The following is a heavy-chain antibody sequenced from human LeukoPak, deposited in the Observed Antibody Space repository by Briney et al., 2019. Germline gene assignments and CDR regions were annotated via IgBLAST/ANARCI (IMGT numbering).Heavy chain of an antibody. CDR2: INHSGST. Sequence: PSETLSLTCAVYGGSFSGYYWSWIRQPPGKGLEWIGEINHSGSTNYNPSLKSRVTISVDTSKNQFSLKLSSVTAADTAVYYCARGPITEYDFWSGYWDYWGQGTLVTVSS. V-gene: IGHV4-34*01. CDR1: GGSFSGYY. D-gene: IGHD3-3*01. CDR3: ARGPITEYDFWSGYWDY. J-gene: IGHJ4*02.